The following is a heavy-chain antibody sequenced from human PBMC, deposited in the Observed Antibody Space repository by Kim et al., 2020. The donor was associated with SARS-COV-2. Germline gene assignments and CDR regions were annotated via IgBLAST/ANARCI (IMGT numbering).Heavy chain of an antibody. CDR3: VKAVLVAAPFDY. J-gene: IGHJ4*02. Sequence: YYADSVKGRFTISRDNSKNTLYLQMSSLRAEDTAVYYCVKAVLVAAPFDYWGQGTLVTVSS. D-gene: IGHD6-19*01. V-gene: IGHV3-64D*06.